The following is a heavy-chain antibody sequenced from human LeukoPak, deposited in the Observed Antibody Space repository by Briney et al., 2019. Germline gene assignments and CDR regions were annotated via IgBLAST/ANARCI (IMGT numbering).Heavy chain of an antibody. D-gene: IGHD6-25*01. V-gene: IGHV7-4-1*02. J-gene: IGHJ4*02. CDR1: GYTFTNYG. Sequence: ASVKVSCKASGYTFTNYGISWVRQAPGQGLEWMGWINTNTGNPTYAQGFTGRFVFSLDTSVSTAYLQISSLKAEDTAVYYCARGWQRLLQEDGYWGQGTLVTVSS. CDR3: ARGWQRLLQEDGY. CDR2: INTNTGNP.